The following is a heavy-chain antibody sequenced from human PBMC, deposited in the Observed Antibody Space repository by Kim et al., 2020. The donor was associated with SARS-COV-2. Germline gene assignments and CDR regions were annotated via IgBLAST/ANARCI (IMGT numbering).Heavy chain of an antibody. CDR3: AKDRYYDFWSGSEPNWFDP. Sequence: GGSLRLSCAASGFTFSSYGMHWVRQAPGKGLEWVAVISYDGSNKYYADSVKGRFTISRDNSKNTLYLQMNSLRAEDTAVYYCAKDRYYDFWSGSEPNWFDPWGQGTLVTVSS. CDR2: ISYDGSNK. J-gene: IGHJ5*02. D-gene: IGHD3-3*01. V-gene: IGHV3-30*18. CDR1: GFTFSSYG.